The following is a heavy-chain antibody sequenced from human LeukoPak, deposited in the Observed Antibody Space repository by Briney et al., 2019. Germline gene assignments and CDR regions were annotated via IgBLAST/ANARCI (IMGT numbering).Heavy chain of an antibody. V-gene: IGHV3-53*01. D-gene: IGHD6-13*01. CDR3: ASILAAAGSYYYGMDV. J-gene: IGHJ6*02. Sequence: GGSLRLSCAASGFTVSSNYMSWVRQAPGKGLEWVSVIYSGGSTYYADSVKGRFTISRDNSKNTLYLQMNSLRAEDTAVYYCASILAAAGSYYYGMDVWGQGTTVTVSS. CDR1: GFTVSSNY. CDR2: IYSGGST.